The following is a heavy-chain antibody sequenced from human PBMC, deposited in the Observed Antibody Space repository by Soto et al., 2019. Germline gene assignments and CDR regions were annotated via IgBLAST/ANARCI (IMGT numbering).Heavy chain of an antibody. CDR1: GSTFSNDW. CDR3: ARDRSYSLDV. Sequence: EVQLVESGGDLLQPGGSLRLSCAVSGSTFSNDWMHWVRQAPGKGLVWVSHINSDGSSTNYADFVKGRFTIARDNAKNAVYLQGDSRRAEDTAVYYCARDRSYSLDVWGQGTRVTVSS. V-gene: IGHV3-74*01. CDR2: INSDGSST. J-gene: IGHJ6*02.